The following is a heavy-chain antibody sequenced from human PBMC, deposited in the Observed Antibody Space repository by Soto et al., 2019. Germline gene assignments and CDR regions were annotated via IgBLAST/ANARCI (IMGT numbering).Heavy chain of an antibody. Sequence: SETLSLTCTVSGGSIRSYSWSWIRQPPGKGLEWIGYINNSGKTNYNPSLKRRVTMSVDTSKNQFSLKLTSVTAADTAVYYCARTVVSSGYLHYWGQGTMVTVYS. CDR3: ARTVVSSGYLHY. D-gene: IGHD3-22*01. CDR2: INNSGKT. J-gene: IGHJ4*02. V-gene: IGHV4-59*01. CDR1: GGSIRSYS.